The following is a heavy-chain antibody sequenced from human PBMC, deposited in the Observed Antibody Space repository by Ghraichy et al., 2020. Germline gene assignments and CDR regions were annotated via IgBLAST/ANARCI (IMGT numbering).Heavy chain of an antibody. CDR3: VRAGQNSSGWYGILEGGDFDY. Sequence: SETLSLTCAVYGGSFSGYYWSWIRQPPGKGLEWIGEINHSGSTNYNPSLKSRVTISVDTSKNQFSLKLSSVTAADTAVYYCVRAGQNSSGWYGILEGGDFDYWGQGTLVTVSS. V-gene: IGHV4-34*01. J-gene: IGHJ4*02. CDR2: INHSGST. D-gene: IGHD6-19*01. CDR1: GGSFSGYY.